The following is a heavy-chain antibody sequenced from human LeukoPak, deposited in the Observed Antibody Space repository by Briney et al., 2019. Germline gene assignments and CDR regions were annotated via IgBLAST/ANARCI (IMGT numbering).Heavy chain of an antibody. CDR2: INPNSGGT. CDR3: ARGPPARYYDILTGYYVIDY. Sequence: ASVKVSCKASGYTFTGYYMHWVRQAPGQGLEWMGWINPNSGGTNYAQKFQGRVTMTRDTSISTAYMELSRLRSDDTAVYYCARGPPARYYDILTGYYVIDYWGQGTLVTVSS. J-gene: IGHJ4*02. V-gene: IGHV1-2*02. D-gene: IGHD3-9*01. CDR1: GYTFTGYY.